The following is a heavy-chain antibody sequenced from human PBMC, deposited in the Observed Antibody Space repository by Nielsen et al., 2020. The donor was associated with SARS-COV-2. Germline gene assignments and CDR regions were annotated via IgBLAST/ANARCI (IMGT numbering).Heavy chain of an antibody. Sequence: VRQAPGKGLEWVSAISGSSGSTYYADSVKGRFTISRDNSKNTLYLQMNSLRAEDTAVYYCAREAAGDYGNFDYWGQGTLVTVSS. J-gene: IGHJ4*02. CDR3: AREAAGDYGNFDY. D-gene: IGHD4-17*01. CDR2: ISGSSGST. V-gene: IGHV3-23*01.